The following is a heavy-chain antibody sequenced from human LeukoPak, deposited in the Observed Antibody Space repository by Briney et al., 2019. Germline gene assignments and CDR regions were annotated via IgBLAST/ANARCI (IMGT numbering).Heavy chain of an antibody. CDR1: GFNFGIYG. CDR2: MWDDGTNE. Sequence: GGSLRLSCTASGFNFGIYGMHWVRQAPGKGLEWVAVMWDDGTNEYYVESVKGRFTISRDNSKNTLYLQMNSLRAEDTAVYYCAKDRDDFWNPHSPDAFDIWGQGTMVTVSS. V-gene: IGHV3-30*02. J-gene: IGHJ3*02. CDR3: AKDRDDFWNPHSPDAFDI. D-gene: IGHD3-3*01.